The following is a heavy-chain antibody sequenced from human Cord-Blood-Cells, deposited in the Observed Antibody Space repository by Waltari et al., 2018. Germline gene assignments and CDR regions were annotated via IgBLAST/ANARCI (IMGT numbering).Heavy chain of an antibody. CDR3: ARATGDFDY. CDR2: IYHSGRT. J-gene: IGHJ4*02. D-gene: IGHD7-27*01. V-gene: IGHV4-38-2*01. CDR1: GYSISSGYY. Sequence: QVQLQESGPGLVKPSETLSLTCAVSGYSISSGYYWGWIRQPPGKGLEWSGSIYHSGRTDFIPSLKSRVTISGDTSKNQFALKRSSVTAADTAVYYCARATGDFDYWGQGTLVTVSS.